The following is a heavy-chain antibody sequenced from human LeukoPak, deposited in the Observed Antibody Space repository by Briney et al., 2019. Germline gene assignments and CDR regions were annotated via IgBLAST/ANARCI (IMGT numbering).Heavy chain of an antibody. CDR1: GFNFNDYA. CDR2: ITGGSGNR. V-gene: IGHV3-23*01. D-gene: IGHD3-3*01. Sequence: GRSLTLSCAASGFNFNDYAMTRVRQAPGKGLEWVSGITGGSGNRDYGDSVKGRFTISRDNSKSTLFLQMSGLRVEDTAIYFCVKGQEFLEYIYDFWGQGTLVTVSS. J-gene: IGHJ4*02. CDR3: VKGQEFLEYIYDF.